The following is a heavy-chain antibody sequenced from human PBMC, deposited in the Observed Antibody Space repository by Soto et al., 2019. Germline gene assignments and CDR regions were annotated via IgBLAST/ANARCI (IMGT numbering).Heavy chain of an antibody. CDR2: IYYSGST. J-gene: IGHJ5*02. CDR3: ARQSPGYDILTGYYTDNWFDP. V-gene: IGHV4-39*01. Sequence: QLQLQESGPGLVKPSETLSLTCTVSGGSISSSSYYWGWIRQPPGKGLEWIGSIYYSGSTYYNPSLKSRVTKSVDTAKNRFSLRLSSVTAADTAVYYCARQSPGYDILTGYYTDNWFDPWGQGTLVTVSS. D-gene: IGHD3-9*01. CDR1: GGSISSSSYY.